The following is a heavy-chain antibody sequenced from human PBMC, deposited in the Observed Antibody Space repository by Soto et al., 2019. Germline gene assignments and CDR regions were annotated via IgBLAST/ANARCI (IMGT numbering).Heavy chain of an antibody. CDR2: ISYDGTEK. CDR3: AKNFDSSGDLFYFDS. J-gene: IGHJ4*02. Sequence: GGSLRLSCAASGFSFRNFGMHWVRQAPGKGLEWVAVISYDGTEKDYADSVEGRLTISRDNSKYTVDLQMNSLRVEDTAAYYCAKNFDSSGDLFYFDSWGQGTLVTVSS. CDR1: GFSFRNFG. D-gene: IGHD3-22*01. V-gene: IGHV3-30*18.